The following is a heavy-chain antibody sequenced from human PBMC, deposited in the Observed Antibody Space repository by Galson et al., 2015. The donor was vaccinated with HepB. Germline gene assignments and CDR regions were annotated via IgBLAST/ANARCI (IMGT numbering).Heavy chain of an antibody. V-gene: IGHV3-23*01. Sequence: SLRLSCAASGFSFTRYAMPWVRPAPGKGLEWVSSITSSGGNSYSTDSVKGRFTVSRDNSKNTLLLQLNSLRAEDTAMYFCAKDGIMVANNPYHFHYWGQGTLVTVSS. CDR3: AKDGIMVANNPYHFHY. CDR2: ITSSGGNS. CDR1: GFSFTRYA. J-gene: IGHJ4*02. D-gene: IGHD2-15*01.